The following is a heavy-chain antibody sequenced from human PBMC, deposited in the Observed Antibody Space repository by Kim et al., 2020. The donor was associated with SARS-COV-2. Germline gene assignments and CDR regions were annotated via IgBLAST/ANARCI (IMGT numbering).Heavy chain of an antibody. V-gene: IGHV4-34*01. CDR1: GGSFSGYY. J-gene: IGHJ4*01. CDR2: INHSGST. Sequence: SETLSLTCAVYGGSFSGYYWSWIRQPPGKGLEWIGEINHSGSTNYNPSLKSRVTISVDTSKNQFSLKLSSVTAADTAVYYCARGYYYGSGSYHPHFDYWG. CDR3: ARGYYYGSGSYHPHFDY. D-gene: IGHD3-10*01.